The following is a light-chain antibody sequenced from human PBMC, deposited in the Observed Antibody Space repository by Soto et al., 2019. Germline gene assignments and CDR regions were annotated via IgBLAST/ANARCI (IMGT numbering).Light chain of an antibody. Sequence: EIVLTQSPGTLSLSPGERATLSCRASQSINSRYLAWYQQKPGQAPRLLIYGASSRATGIPDRYSGSGSEIDFTLTISRLEPEDFAVYYSQQFGSSPGFTFGPGTKVDI. CDR2: GAS. CDR1: QSINSRY. J-gene: IGKJ3*01. V-gene: IGKV3-20*01. CDR3: QQFGSSPGFT.